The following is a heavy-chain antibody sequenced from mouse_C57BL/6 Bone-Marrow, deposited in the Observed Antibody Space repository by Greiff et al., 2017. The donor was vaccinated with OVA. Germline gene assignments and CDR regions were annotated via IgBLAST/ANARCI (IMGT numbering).Heavy chain of an antibody. Sequence: QVHVKQPGAELVMPGASVKLSCKASGYTFTSYWMHWVKQRPGQGLEWIGEIDPSDSYTNYNQKFKGKSTLTVDKSSSTAYLQLSSLTSEDSAVYYCARERGYRGYFDVWGTGTTVTGSS. V-gene: IGHV1-69*01. D-gene: IGHD2-14*01. CDR2: IDPSDSYT. CDR1: GYTFTSYW. J-gene: IGHJ1*03. CDR3: ARERGYRGYFDV.